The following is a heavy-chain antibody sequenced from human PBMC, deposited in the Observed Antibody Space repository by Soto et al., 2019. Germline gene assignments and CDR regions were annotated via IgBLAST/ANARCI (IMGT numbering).Heavy chain of an antibody. Sequence: GGSLRLSCAASGFTFSSYAMNWVRQAPGTGLEWVSALSGGGTTYYADSGTGRFTISRDNSKSTLYLQRNRLRDEDKAAYYFAKWHTYKSDSSAYSGFDCWGQGTQFTVSS. CDR2: LSGGGTT. CDR3: AKWHTYKSDSSAYSGFDC. D-gene: IGHD3-22*01. J-gene: IGHJ4*02. CDR1: GFTFSSYA. V-gene: IGHV3-23*01.